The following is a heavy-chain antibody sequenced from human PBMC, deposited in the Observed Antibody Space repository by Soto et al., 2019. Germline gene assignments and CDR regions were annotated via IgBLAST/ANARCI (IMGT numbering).Heavy chain of an antibody. CDR2: INHSGST. V-gene: IGHV4-34*01. CDR1: VGSFSGYY. D-gene: IGHD3-3*01. Sequence: PSETLSLTCAVYVGSFSGYYWSWIRQPPGKGLEWIGEINHSGSTNYNPSLKSRVTISVDTSKNQFSLKLSSVTAADTAVYYCARIWAFWSGYGINWFDPWGQGTLVTVSS. J-gene: IGHJ5*02. CDR3: ARIWAFWSGYGINWFDP.